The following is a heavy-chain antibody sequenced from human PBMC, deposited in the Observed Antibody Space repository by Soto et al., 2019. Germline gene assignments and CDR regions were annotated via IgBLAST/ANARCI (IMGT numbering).Heavy chain of an antibody. CDR1: GGSISSFY. J-gene: IGHJ4*02. D-gene: IGHD2-15*01. Sequence: SETLSLTCTVSGGSISSFYWSWVHQTPGKGLEWIGYISYSGSTNYNPSLNSRVTISVDTSKKQFSLKLTSVTTADTAVYYCTRRQGSYLDQWGQGTLVTVSS. V-gene: IGHV4-59*01. CDR2: ISYSGST. CDR3: TRRQGSYLDQ.